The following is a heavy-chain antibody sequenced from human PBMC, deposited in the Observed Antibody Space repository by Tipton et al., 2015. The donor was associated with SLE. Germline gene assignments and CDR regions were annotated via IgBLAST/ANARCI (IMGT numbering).Heavy chain of an antibody. D-gene: IGHD6-13*01. CDR1: GGSISSHY. CDR2: ISGGSDNK. J-gene: IGHJ6*02. Sequence: TLSLTCTVSGGSISSHYWSWIRQPPGKGLEWVSAISGGSDNKYYSHLVMGRFHISRDNSKNTLYLQMNSLRAEDTAVYYCAKDLIGIGSSWPYYYYGMDVWGQGTTVTVSS. CDR3: AKDLIGIGSSWPYYYYGMDV. V-gene: IGHV3-23*01.